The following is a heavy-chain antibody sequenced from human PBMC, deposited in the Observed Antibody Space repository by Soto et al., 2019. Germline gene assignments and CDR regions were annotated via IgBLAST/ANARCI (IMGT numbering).Heavy chain of an antibody. CDR2: IYDSGST. V-gene: IGHV4-31*03. Sequence: SETLSLTCTVSGGSLSSGSYSWSWIRQLPGRGLEWMGYIYDSGSTFYRPSLKSRVNILMDRSKNQFSLELNSVTAADTAVYYCTRGPIGRLSDISRQGTVVTVS. CDR1: GGSLSSGSYS. CDR3: TRGPIGRLSDI. J-gene: IGHJ3*02.